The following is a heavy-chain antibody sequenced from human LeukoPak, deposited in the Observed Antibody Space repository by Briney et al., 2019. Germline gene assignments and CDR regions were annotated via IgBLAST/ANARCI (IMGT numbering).Heavy chain of an antibody. CDR1: GGSISSYS. V-gene: IGHV4-59*01. CDR3: ARDYSSSWFDP. D-gene: IGHD6-13*01. J-gene: IGHJ5*02. Sequence: SETLSLTCTVSGGSISSYSWSWIRRPPGKGLEWIGYISYSGSTNYNPSLKSRVTISVDTSKNQFSLKLSSVTAADTAVYYCARDYSSSWFDPWGQGTLVTVSS. CDR2: ISYSGST.